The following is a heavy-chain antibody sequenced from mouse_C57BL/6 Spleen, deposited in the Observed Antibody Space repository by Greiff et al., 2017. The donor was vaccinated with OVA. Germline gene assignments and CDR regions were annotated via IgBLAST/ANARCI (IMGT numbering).Heavy chain of an antibody. D-gene: IGHD2-4*01. J-gene: IGHJ3*01. CDR1: GFSLTSYG. Sequence: VQGVESGPGLVQPSQSLSITCTVSGFSLTSYGVHWVRQSPGKGLEWLGVIWSGGSTDYNAAFISRLSISKDNSKSQVFFKMNSLQADDTAIYYCASYDYGRFAYWGQGTLVTVSA. CDR2: IWSGGST. CDR3: ASYDYGRFAY. V-gene: IGHV2-2*01.